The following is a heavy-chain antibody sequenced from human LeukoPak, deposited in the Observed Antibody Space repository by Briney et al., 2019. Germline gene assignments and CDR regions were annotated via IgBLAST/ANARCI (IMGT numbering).Heavy chain of an antibody. CDR3: ARDIAVADTDY. D-gene: IGHD6-19*01. CDR2: IYYSGST. V-gene: IGHV4-59*12. Sequence: PSETLSLTCTVSGGSISSYYWSWIRQPPGKGLEWIGYIYYSGSTNYNPSLKSRVTISVDTSKNQFSLKLSSVTAADTAVYYCARDIAVADTDYWGQGTLVTVSS. J-gene: IGHJ4*02. CDR1: GGSISSYY.